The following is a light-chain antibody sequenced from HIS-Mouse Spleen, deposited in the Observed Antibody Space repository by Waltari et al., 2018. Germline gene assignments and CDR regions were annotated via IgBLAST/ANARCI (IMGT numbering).Light chain of an antibody. J-gene: IGKJ5*01. CDR1: QDISNY. Sequence: DIQMTQSPSSLSASVGERVTITCQASQDISNYLNWYQQKPGKAPKLLIYDASNLETGVPSRFSGSGSGTDSTFTISSLQPEDIATYYCQQYDNLPSTFGQGTRLEIK. CDR2: DAS. V-gene: IGKV1-33*01. CDR3: QQYDNLPST.